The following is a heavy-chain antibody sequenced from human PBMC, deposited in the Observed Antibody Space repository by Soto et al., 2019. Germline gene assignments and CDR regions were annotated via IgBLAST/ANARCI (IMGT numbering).Heavy chain of an antibody. CDR1: GFTFRSYA. J-gene: IGHJ6*03. Sequence: EVQLLGSGGGLVQPGGSLRLSCVASGFTFRSYAMTWVRQAPGRGLEWVSGISGSGGTTYYADSVKGRFTISRDNSRNTLYLQLNSLRPEDTAVYYCANCSTVTVEGYYYYYMDVWGKGTTVTVSS. CDR2: ISGSGGTT. D-gene: IGHD4-17*01. V-gene: IGHV3-23*01. CDR3: ANCSTVTVEGYYYYYMDV.